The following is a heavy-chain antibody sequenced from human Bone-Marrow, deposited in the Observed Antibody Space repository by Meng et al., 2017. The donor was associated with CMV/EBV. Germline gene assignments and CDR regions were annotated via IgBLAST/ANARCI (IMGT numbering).Heavy chain of an antibody. CDR1: GFTFSSYE. D-gene: IGHD3-3*01. V-gene: IGHV3-48*03. J-gene: IGHJ4*02. Sequence: GGSLRLSCAASGFTFSSYEMNWVRQAPGKGLEWVSYISSSGSTIYYADSVKCRFTISRDNAKNSLYRQMNNLRAEDTAVYYCARGRETFWSGYKYFDYWGQGTLVTVSS. CDR3: ARGRETFWSGYKYFDY. CDR2: ISSSGSTI.